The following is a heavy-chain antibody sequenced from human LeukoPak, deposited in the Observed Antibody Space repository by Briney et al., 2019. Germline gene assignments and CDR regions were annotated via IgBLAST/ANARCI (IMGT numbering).Heavy chain of an antibody. CDR1: GFTFSSYW. CDR3: ARAGTNSYGYPDYFDY. J-gene: IGHJ4*02. CDR2: IKQDGSEK. D-gene: IGHD5-18*01. Sequence: WGSLRLSCAASGFTFSSYWMSWVRQAPGKGLEGVANIKQDGSEKYYVDSVKGRFTISRDNAKNSLDLQMNSLRAEETAVYYCARAGTNSYGYPDYFDYWGQGTLVTVSS. V-gene: IGHV3-7*01.